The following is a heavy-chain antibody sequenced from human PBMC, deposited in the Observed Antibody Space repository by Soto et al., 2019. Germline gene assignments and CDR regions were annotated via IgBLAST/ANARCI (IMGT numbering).Heavy chain of an antibody. CDR2: ISTSTGNT. D-gene: IGHD6-6*01. CDR3: ARGEGMAARHDGYDI. V-gene: IGHV1-18*04. J-gene: IGHJ3*02. CDR1: GYTFSNYD. Sequence: GASVKVSFKASGYTFSNYDVSWVRQAPGQGLEWMGWISTSTGNTNYAQKLQGRVTMTTDTSASTAYMELRSLRSDDTAVYYCARGEGMAARHDGYDIWGQGTKVTVSS.